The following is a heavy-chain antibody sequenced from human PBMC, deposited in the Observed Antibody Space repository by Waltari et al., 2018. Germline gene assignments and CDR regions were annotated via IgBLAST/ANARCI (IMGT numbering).Heavy chain of an antibody. J-gene: IGHJ4*02. V-gene: IGHV1-2*02. Sequence: QVQLVQSGAEVKKPGASVKVSCKASGYTFTGYYMHWVRQAPGQGLEWMGWINPTSGGTNYAQKFQGRVTMTRDTSISTAYMELSRLRSDDTAVYYCARANQYDFWSGYQYDYWGQGTLVTVSS. CDR3: ARANQYDFWSGYQYDY. D-gene: IGHD3-3*01. CDR1: GYTFTGYY. CDR2: INPTSGGT.